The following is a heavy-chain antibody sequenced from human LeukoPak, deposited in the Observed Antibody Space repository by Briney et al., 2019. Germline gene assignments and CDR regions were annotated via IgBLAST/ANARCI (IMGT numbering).Heavy chain of an antibody. D-gene: IGHD7-27*01. CDR3: ARDRITSSSNWGFYYYMDV. CDR1: GFTFSSYW. J-gene: IGHJ6*03. Sequence: GGSLRFSFAPSGFTFSSYWMGWVRRAPGKGLGWVANIKEDVSEKYYVDSVKGRFTISRDNAKNPLYLQMNRLRAEDTAVYYCARDRITSSSNWGFYYYMDVWGKGTTVTVSS. V-gene: IGHV3-7*01. CDR2: IKEDVSEK.